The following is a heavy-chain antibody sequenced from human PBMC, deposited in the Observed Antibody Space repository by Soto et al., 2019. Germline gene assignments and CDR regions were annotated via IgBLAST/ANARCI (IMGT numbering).Heavy chain of an antibody. CDR2: ISSSSSYI. J-gene: IGHJ6*03. V-gene: IGHV3-21*01. CDR3: AREGRLIWFGELDYCYMDV. CDR1: GFTFSSYS. D-gene: IGHD3-10*01. Sequence: EVQLVESGGGLVKPGGSLRLSCAASGFTFSSYSMNWVRQAPGKGLEWVSSISSSSSYIYYADSVKGRFTISRDNAESSLYMQKNRLRAEDTAVYYRAREGRLIWFGELDYCYMDVWGKGTTVTVSS.